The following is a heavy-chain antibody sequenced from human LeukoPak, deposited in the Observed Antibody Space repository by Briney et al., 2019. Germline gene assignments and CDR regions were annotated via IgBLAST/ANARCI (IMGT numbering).Heavy chain of an antibody. CDR3: ARVGYYDFWSGYSAFDY. Sequence: ASVKVSCKASGYTFTSSGISWVRQAPGQGLEWMGWISAYNGNTNYAQKLQGRVTMTTDTSTSTAYMELRSLRSDDTAVYYCARVGYYDFWSGYSAFDYWCQGTRVTVSS. V-gene: IGHV1-18*01. CDR2: ISAYNGNT. CDR1: GYTFTSSG. D-gene: IGHD3-3*01. J-gene: IGHJ4*02.